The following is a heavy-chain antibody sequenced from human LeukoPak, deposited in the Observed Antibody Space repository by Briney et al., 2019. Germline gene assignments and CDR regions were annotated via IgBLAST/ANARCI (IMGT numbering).Heavy chain of an antibody. CDR2: VSGSGGST. Sequence: PGGSLRLSCAASGFTFSNYAMTWVRQAPGKGLEWVSAVSGSGGSTYYTDSVKGRFTISRDNSKNTLYLQMNSLRAQDTAVYYCTRELSFLGALDFSGQGTLVTVSS. V-gene: IGHV3-23*01. CDR1: GFTFSNYA. J-gene: IGHJ4*02. D-gene: IGHD3-16*01. CDR3: TRELSFLGALDF.